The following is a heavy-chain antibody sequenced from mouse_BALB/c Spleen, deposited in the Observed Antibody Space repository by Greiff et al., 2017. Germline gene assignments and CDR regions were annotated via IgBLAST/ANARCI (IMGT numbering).Heavy chain of an antibody. CDR1: GYTFTDYY. J-gene: IGHJ4*01. V-gene: IGHV1-84*02. CDR3: ARCKGDAMDY. CDR2: IYPGSGNT. D-gene: IGHD1-3*01. Sequence: VQLVESGPELVKPGASVKLSCKASGYTFTDYYINWVQQKPGQGLEWIGWIYPGSGNTKYTEKFKGKATLTVDTSSSTAYMQLSSLKSEDTAVYFCARCKGDAMDYWGQGTSVTVSS.